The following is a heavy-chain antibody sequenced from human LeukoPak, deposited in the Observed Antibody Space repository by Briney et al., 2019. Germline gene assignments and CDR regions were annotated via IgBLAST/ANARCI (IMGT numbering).Heavy chain of an antibody. V-gene: IGHV3-30*18. CDR2: ISYDGSNK. J-gene: IGHJ4*02. CDR3: AKDRDSSSWYLDY. Sequence: GRSLRLSCAASGFTFSSYGMHWVRQAPGKGLEWVAVISYDGSNKYYADSVKGRFTISRDNSKNTLYLQMNSLRAEDTAVYYCAKDRDSSSWYLDYWDQGTLVTVSS. CDR1: GFTFSSYG. D-gene: IGHD6-13*01.